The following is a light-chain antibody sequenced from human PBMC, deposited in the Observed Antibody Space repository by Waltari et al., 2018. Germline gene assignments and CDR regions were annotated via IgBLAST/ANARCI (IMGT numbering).Light chain of an antibody. J-gene: IGKJ1*01. Sequence: EIVLTQSPGSLSLSPGERATLSCKASQSVAKYLAWYQQKPGQAPRLLIYPASIRATGIPDRFSGSGYGTDFSLTISRLEPEDFAVYFCQKYVNLPATFGQGTTVEV. CDR3: QKYVNLPAT. CDR1: QSVAKY. V-gene: IGKV3-20*01. CDR2: PAS.